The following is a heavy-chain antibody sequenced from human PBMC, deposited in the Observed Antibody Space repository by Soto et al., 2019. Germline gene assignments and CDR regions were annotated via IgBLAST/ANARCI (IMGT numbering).Heavy chain of an antibody. D-gene: IGHD3-16*02. CDR1: GLTFSNYA. CDR3: AKNQERELPRVIDL. J-gene: IGHJ4*02. Sequence: GGSLRLSCATSGLTFSNYAMSWVRQAPGGGLEWVSSMSGSSITTYYADSVRGRFTISRDRSKNTLYLQMSSLRAEDTALYYCAKNQERELPRVIDLWGQGTLVTVSS. CDR2: MSGSSITT. V-gene: IGHV3-23*01.